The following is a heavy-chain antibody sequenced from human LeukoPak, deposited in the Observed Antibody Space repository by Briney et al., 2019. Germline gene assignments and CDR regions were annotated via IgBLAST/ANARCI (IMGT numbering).Heavy chain of an antibody. CDR2: IYPGDSDT. V-gene: IGHV5-51*01. CDR3: ARPAGAAPYYFDY. J-gene: IGHJ4*02. CDR1: GYSFTKYW. Sequence: GESLKISCKGSGYSFTKYWIGWVRQMPGKGLEWMGIIYPGDSDTRYSPSYQGQVTISADKSISTAYLQWSSLKASDTAMYYCARPAGAAPYYFDYWGQGTLVTVSS. D-gene: IGHD6-25*01.